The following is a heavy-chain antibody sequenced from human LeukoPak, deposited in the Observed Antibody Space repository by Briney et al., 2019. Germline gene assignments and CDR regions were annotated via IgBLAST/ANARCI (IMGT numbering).Heavy chain of an antibody. J-gene: IGHJ5*02. CDR1: GGTFSSYA. Sequence: ASVKVSCKASGGTFSSYAISWVRQAPGQGLEWMGGIIPIFGTANYAQKFQGRVTITADESTSTAYMELSSLRSEDTAVYYCARVYHVLRFLEGSNWFDPWGQGTLVTVSS. D-gene: IGHD3-3*01. CDR2: IIPIFGTA. CDR3: ARVYHVLRFLEGSNWFDP. V-gene: IGHV1-69*13.